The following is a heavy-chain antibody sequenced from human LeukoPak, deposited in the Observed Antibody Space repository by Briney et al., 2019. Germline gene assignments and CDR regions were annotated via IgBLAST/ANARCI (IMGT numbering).Heavy chain of an antibody. CDR2: VDPEDGET. J-gene: IGHJ6*03. Sequence: ASVKVSCKVSGYTFTDYYMHWVQQAPGKGLEWMGLVDPEDGETIYAEKFQGRVTITADTSTDTAYMELSRLRSEDTAVYYCATSSQKDYYDSSGYSSYYMDVWGKGTTVTVSS. CDR1: GYTFTDYY. CDR3: ATSSQKDYYDSSGYSSYYMDV. V-gene: IGHV1-69-2*01. D-gene: IGHD3-22*01.